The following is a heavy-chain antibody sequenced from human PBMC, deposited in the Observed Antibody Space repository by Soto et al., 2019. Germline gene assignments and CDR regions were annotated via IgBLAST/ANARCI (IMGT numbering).Heavy chain of an antibody. CDR1: GGSINAGDYY. V-gene: IGHV4-30-4*01. Sequence: QVQLQESGPGLVKPSQTLSLTCTVSGGSINAGDYYWCWIRQPPGEGLEWIGCIYYSGSTYYNPSLKSRVTISVDTPKRQFSLKLSSVTAADTAVYFCARERSQFWSGGSCVAGYWGQGTLVTVSS. J-gene: IGHJ4*02. CDR3: ARERSQFWSGGSCVAGY. CDR2: IYYSGST. D-gene: IGHD3-3*02.